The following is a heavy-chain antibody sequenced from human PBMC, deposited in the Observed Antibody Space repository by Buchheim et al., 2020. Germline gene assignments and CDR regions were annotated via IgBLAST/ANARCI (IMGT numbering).Heavy chain of an antibody. J-gene: IGHJ6*02. CDR2: IIPILGIA. V-gene: IGHV1-69*02. CDR1: GGTFSSYT. D-gene: IGHD3-3*01. CDR3: ASPHDGFWSGYTVYYYYGMDV. Sequence: QVQLVQSGAEVKKPGSSVKVSCKASGGTFSSYTISWVRQAPGQGLEWMGRIIPILGIANYAQKFQGRVTITADKSTSTVYMTLSSLRSEDTAVYYCASPHDGFWSGYTVYYYYGMDVWGQGAT.